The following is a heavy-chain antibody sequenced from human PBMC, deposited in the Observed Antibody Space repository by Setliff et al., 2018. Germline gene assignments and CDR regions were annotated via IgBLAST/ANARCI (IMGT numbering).Heavy chain of an antibody. J-gene: IGHJ4*02. Sequence: SETLSLTCGVSNYSISSSHFWGWIRQPLGKGLEWIGYNIRSANSNPSLKSRVTISVDTSKNQFSLKLNYVTAADTAVYYCVRELGRTVDYWGQGALVTVSS. CDR2: NIRSA. V-gene: IGHV4-59*11. CDR1: NYSISSSHF. CDR3: VRELGRTVDY. D-gene: IGHD2-21*02.